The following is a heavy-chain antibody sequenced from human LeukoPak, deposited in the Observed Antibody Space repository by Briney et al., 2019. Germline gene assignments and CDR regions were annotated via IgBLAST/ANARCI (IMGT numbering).Heavy chain of an antibody. D-gene: IGHD3-10*01. CDR3: ASWNYYGSGTTLGGWFDP. J-gene: IGHJ5*02. V-gene: IGHV4-4*07. CDR2: IYTRGST. CDR1: GGSINNYY. Sequence: PSETLSLTCTVSGGSINNYYWSWIRQPAGKGLEWIGRIYTRGSTNYNPSLKSRVTMSVDTSKNQFSLKLSSVTAADTAVYYCASWNYYGSGTTLGGWFDPWGQGTLVTVSS.